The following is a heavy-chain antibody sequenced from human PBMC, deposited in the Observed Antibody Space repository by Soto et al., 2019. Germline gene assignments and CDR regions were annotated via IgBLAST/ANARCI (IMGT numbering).Heavy chain of an antibody. CDR1: GFTFSSYS. J-gene: IGHJ3*02. Sequence: PGGSLRLSCAASGFTFSSYSMNWVRQAPGKGPERVSYISSSSSTIYYADSVEGRFTISRDNAKNSLYLQMNSLRAEDTAVYYCARGGPASVVPAAGAFDIWGQGTMVTVSS. V-gene: IGHV3-48*01. CDR3: ARGGPASVVPAAGAFDI. CDR2: ISSSSSTI. D-gene: IGHD2-2*01.